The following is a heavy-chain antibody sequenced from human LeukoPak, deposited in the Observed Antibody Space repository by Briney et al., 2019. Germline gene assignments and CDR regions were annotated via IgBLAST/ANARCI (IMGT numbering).Heavy chain of an antibody. J-gene: IGHJ4*02. CDR3: AKDSSGWYVPNYFDY. CDR2: IWYDGSNK. V-gene: IGHV3-33*06. D-gene: IGHD6-19*01. CDR1: GFTFSSYG. Sequence: QPGRSLRLSCAASGFTFSSYGMHWVRQAPGKGLEWVAVIWYDGSNKYYADSVKGRFTISRDNSKNTLYLQMNSLRAEDTAVYYCAKDSSGWYVPNYFDYWGQGTLVTVSS.